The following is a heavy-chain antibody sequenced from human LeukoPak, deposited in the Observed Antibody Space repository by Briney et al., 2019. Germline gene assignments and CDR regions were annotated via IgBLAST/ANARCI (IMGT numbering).Heavy chain of an antibody. CDR3: ATGVGYSGSYYSH. CDR2: IIPIFGTA. D-gene: IGHD1-26*01. CDR1: GGTFSSYA. V-gene: IGHV1-69*06. J-gene: IGHJ4*02. Sequence: SVKVSCKASGGTFSSYAISWVRQAPGQGLEWMGGIIPIFGTANYAQKFQGRVTMTEDTSTDTAYMELSSLRSEDTAVYYCATGVGYSGSYYSHWGQGTLVTVSS.